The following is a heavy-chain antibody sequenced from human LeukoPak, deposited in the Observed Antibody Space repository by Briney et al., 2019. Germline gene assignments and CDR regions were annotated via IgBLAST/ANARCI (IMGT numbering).Heavy chain of an antibody. Sequence: VGALRLSCAASLLTFIRYWMSGVRQAPGKGLGWVANIKQDGSEKYYVDSVKGRFTISRDNAKNSLYLQMNSLRGEDTAVYYCERDGQDDVWSGYHFDYWGQGTLVTVSS. CDR1: LLTFIRYW. CDR3: ERDGQDDVWSGYHFDY. D-gene: IGHD3-3*01. CDR2: IKQDGSEK. V-gene: IGHV3-7*01. J-gene: IGHJ4*02.